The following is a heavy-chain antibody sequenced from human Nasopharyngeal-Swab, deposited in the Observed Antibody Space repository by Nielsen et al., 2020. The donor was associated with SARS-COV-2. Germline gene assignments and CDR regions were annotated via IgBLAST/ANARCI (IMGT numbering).Heavy chain of an antibody. CDR3: ARVFGVVNPYYYYYYMDV. Sequence: SETLSLTCAVSGYSISSGYYWGWLRQPPGKGLEWIGSIYHSGSTYYNPSLKSRVTISVDTSKNQFSLKLSSVTAADTAVYYCARVFGVVNPYYYYYYMDVWGKGTTVTVSS. J-gene: IGHJ6*03. CDR2: IYHSGST. CDR1: GYSISSGYY. D-gene: IGHD3-3*01. V-gene: IGHV4-38-2*01.